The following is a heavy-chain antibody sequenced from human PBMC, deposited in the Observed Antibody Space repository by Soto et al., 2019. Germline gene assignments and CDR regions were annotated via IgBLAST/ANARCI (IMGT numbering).Heavy chain of an antibody. V-gene: IGHV1-18*01. CDR2: ISAYNGNT. CDR3: ARDAAPYSSSWYAPINYYYYGMDV. J-gene: IGHJ6*02. Sequence: ASVKVSCKASGYTFTSYGISWVRQAPGQGLEGMGWISAYNGNTNYAQKLQGRVTMTTDTSTSTAYMELRSLRSDDTAVYYCARDAAPYSSSWYAPINYYYYGMDVWGQGTTVTVSS. CDR1: GYTFTSYG. D-gene: IGHD6-13*01.